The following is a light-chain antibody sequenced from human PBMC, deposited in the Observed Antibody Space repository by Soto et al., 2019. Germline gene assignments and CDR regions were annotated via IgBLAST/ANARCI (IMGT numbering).Light chain of an antibody. CDR1: QSVPGNY. J-gene: IGKJ1*01. Sequence: EIVLTQSPGTLSLTPGERATLSCRASQSVPGNYLAWLQHKPGQAPRLLIYGASNRATDTPGRFSGSGSGTDFTLTITRLEPEDFAVYYCHQYTSPPWTLGQGTRLEIK. CDR2: GAS. CDR3: HQYTSPPWT. V-gene: IGKV3-20*01.